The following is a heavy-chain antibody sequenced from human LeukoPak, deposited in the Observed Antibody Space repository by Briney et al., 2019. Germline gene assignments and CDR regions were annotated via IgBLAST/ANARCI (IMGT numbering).Heavy chain of an antibody. CDR3: ASSIPGNYYFDY. J-gene: IGHJ4*02. CDR1: GYTFSTYG. D-gene: IGHD2-2*01. V-gene: IGHV1-18*01. Sequence: ASVKVSCKASGYTFSTYGISWVRQAPGQGLEWMGWISAYNGNTNYAQKLQGRVTITADKSTSTAYMELSSLRSEDTAVYYCASSIPGNYYFDYWGQGTLVTVSS. CDR2: ISAYNGNT.